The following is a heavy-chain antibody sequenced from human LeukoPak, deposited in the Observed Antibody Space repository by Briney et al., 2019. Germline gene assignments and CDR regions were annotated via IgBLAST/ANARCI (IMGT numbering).Heavy chain of an antibody. CDR3: ARHPKASGWTVFDY. CDR1: GFTFSDYY. Sequence: GSLRLSCAASGFTFSDYYMSWIRQAPGKGLEWIGSIYYSGSTYYNPSLKSRVTISVDTSKNQFSLKLSSVTAADTAVYYCARHPKASGWTVFDYWGQGTLVTVSS. D-gene: IGHD6-19*01. V-gene: IGHV4-39*01. J-gene: IGHJ4*02. CDR2: IYYSGST.